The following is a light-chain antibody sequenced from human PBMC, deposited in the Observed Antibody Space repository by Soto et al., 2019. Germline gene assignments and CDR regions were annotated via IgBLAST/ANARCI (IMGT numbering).Light chain of an antibody. Sequence: ESVLTQSPGTLSLSPGDRATLSCRASQSVSRSCLAWYQQKPGLAPRLLIFGASSRATGIPDRFSGSGSGTDFTLTICRLEPEDLAVYSCLQYGRCPYTCGQGTKLEIK. V-gene: IGKV3-20*01. CDR2: GAS. CDR3: LQYGRCPYT. J-gene: IGKJ2*01. CDR1: QSVSRSC.